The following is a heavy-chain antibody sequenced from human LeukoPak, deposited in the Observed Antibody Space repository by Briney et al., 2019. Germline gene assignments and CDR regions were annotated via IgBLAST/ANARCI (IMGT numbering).Heavy chain of an antibody. CDR2: IRYDGSNK. Sequence: GRSLRLSCAASGFTFSSYGMHWVRQAPGKGLEWVAVIRYDGSNKYYADSVKGRFTISRDNSKNTLYLQMNSLRAEDAAVYYCAKDPRGSYSRDYYYYMDVWGKGTTVTVSS. D-gene: IGHD1-26*01. CDR3: AKDPRGSYSRDYYYYMDV. V-gene: IGHV3-33*06. J-gene: IGHJ6*03. CDR1: GFTFSSYG.